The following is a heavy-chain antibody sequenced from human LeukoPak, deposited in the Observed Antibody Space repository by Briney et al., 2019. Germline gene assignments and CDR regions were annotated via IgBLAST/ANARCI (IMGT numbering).Heavy chain of an antibody. V-gene: IGHV3-21*01. J-gene: IGHJ4*02. Sequence: PGGSLRLSCAASGFTFSSYSMNWVRQAPGKGLEWVSSISSSSSYIYYADSVKGRFTISRDNAKNSLYLQMNSLRAEDTAVYYCARENSPDSSGFDYWGQGTLVTVSS. CDR2: ISSSSSYI. CDR3: ARENSPDSSGFDY. CDR1: GFTFSSYS. D-gene: IGHD3-22*01.